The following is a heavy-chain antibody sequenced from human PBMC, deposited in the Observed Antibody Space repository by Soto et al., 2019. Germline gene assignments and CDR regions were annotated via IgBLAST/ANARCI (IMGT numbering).Heavy chain of an antibody. CDR3: ARDGGPMDV. D-gene: IGHD3-16*01. Sequence: ASVKVSCKASGYTFSRYAMHWVRQAPGQRLEWMGWINAGNGNRKYSQKFQGRVTITRDTSASTAYMELSSLRSEDTAVYYCARDGGPMDVWGQGTTVNVS. CDR1: GYTFSRYA. J-gene: IGHJ6*02. V-gene: IGHV1-3*01. CDR2: INAGNGNR.